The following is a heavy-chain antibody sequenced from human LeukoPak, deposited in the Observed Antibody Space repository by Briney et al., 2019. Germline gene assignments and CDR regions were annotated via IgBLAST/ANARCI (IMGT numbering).Heavy chain of an antibody. CDR1: GYTFTSYG. V-gene: IGHV1-18*01. Sequence: GASVKVSCKASGYTFTSYGISWVRQAPGQGLEWMGWISAYNGNTNYAQKLQGRVTMTTDTPTSTAYMELRSLRSDDTAVYYCAREPIFGVVIPYYGMDVWGQGTTVTVSS. J-gene: IGHJ6*02. CDR2: ISAYNGNT. D-gene: IGHD3-3*02. CDR3: AREPIFGVVIPYYGMDV.